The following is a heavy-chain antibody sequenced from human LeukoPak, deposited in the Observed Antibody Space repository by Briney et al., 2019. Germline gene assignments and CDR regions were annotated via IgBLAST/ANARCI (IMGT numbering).Heavy chain of an antibody. J-gene: IGHJ1*01. Sequence: GASVKVSCKASGYTFTSYYMHWVRQAPGQGLEWMGIINPSGGSTSYAQKFQGRVTMTRDTSTSTVYMELSSLRSGDTAVYYCARDQAYCSGGSCYSFQHWGQGTLVTVSS. CDR2: INPSGGST. CDR1: GYTFTSYY. D-gene: IGHD2-15*01. V-gene: IGHV1-46*01. CDR3: ARDQAYCSGGSCYSFQH.